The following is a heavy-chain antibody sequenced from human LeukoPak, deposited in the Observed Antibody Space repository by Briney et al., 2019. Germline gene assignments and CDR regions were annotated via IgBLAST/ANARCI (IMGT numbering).Heavy chain of an antibody. CDR1: GGSISSGSYY. CDR3: ARGSGSSGSHYYYMDV. D-gene: IGHD3-22*01. CDR2: IYTSGST. Sequence: SQTLSLTCTVSGGSISSGSYYWSWIRQPAGKGLEWIGRIYTSGSTNYSPSLKSRVTISVDTSKNQFSLKLSSVTAADTAVYYCARGSGSSGSHYYYMDVWGKGTTVTVSS. V-gene: IGHV4-61*02. J-gene: IGHJ6*03.